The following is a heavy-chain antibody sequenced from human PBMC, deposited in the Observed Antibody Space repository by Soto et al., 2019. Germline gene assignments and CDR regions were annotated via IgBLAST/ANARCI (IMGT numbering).Heavy chain of an antibody. CDR1: GGTFSSYT. V-gene: IGHV1-69*04. Sequence: AASVKVSCKASGGTFSSYTISWVRQAPGQGLEWMGRIIPILGIANYAQKFQGRVTITADKSTSTAYMELSSLRSEDTAVYYCARDLGIVATTRGFDYWGQGTLVTVSS. CDR2: IIPILGIA. CDR3: ARDLGIVATTRGFDY. J-gene: IGHJ4*02. D-gene: IGHD5-12*01.